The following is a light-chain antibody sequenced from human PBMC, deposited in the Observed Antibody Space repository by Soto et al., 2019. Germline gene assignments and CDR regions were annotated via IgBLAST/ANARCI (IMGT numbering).Light chain of an antibody. J-gene: IGKJ2*01. CDR2: GAS. CDR1: QSVSDN. Sequence: EVVMTQSPATLSVSPGERVTLSCSASQSVSDNLAWYQQKPGQAPRLLIYGASTRATTIPARFSGSGSGTEFTLTISSLQSEDFAVYYCQQSNTWPYTFGQGTKLDIK. CDR3: QQSNTWPYT. V-gene: IGKV3-15*01.